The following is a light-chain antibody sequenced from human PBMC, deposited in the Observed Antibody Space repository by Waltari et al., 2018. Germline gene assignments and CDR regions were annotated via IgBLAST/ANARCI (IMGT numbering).Light chain of an antibody. J-gene: IGKJ4*01. Sequence: EIVLTQSPGTLYLSPGERATLSCRASQSVTSISLTWYQKKVGQAPRLLIYGTSSRATGIPDRFSGSGSGTEFTLTISRLEPEDFAVYYCQQYDGEVVTFGGGTKVEI. CDR3: QQYDGEVVT. CDR2: GTS. CDR1: QSVTSIS. V-gene: IGKV3-20*01.